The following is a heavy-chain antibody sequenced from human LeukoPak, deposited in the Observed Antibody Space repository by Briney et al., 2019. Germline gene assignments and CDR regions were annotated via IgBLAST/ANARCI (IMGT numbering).Heavy chain of an antibody. CDR1: SGSISISSDY. V-gene: IGHV4-39*01. Sequence: PSETLSLTCTVSSGSISISSDYWGWIRQPPGKGLEWIGTIYYSGNTYYNPSLKSRVTISVDTSTNQFSLRLSSVTAADTAVYYCARQGAGGRAFDIWGQGTMVTVSS. CDR3: ARQGAGGRAFDI. J-gene: IGHJ3*02. CDR2: IYYSGNT. D-gene: IGHD1-26*01.